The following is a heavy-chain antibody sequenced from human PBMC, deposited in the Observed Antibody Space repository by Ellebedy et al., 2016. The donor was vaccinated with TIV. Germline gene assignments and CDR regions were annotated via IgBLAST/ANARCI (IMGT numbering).Heavy chain of an antibody. V-gene: IGHV3-7*01. Sequence: GESLKISXAASGFMFNNYWMSWVRQAPGKGLEWVATIKQDGSEKYYVASVTGRFTISRDNAKKSLYLQMNSLRAEGTDTAVYYCAKVVKGSLDPWGQGTLVTVSS. D-gene: IGHD2-15*01. CDR1: GFMFNNYW. J-gene: IGHJ5*02. CDR3: AKVVKGSLDP. CDR2: IKQDGSEK.